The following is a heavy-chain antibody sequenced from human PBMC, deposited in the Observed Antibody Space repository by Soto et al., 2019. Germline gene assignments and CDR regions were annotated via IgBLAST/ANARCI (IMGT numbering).Heavy chain of an antibody. CDR1: GYTFTSYD. J-gene: IGHJ6*03. D-gene: IGHD5-12*01. CDR2: MNPNSGNT. V-gene: IGHV1-8*01. Sequence: ASVKVSCKASGYTFTSYDINWVRQATGQGLEWMGWMNPNSGNTGYAQKFQGRVTMTRNTSISTAYMELSSLRSEDTAVYYCARGPYGGYPGGYYYYYMDVWGKGTTVTVSS. CDR3: ARGPYGGYPGGYYYYYMDV.